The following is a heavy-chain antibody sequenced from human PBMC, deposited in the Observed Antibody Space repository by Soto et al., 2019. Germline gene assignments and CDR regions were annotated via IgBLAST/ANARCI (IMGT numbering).Heavy chain of an antibody. CDR1: GYSFTSYW. CDR3: AIEPTVTTYFDY. CDR2: IYPGDSDT. V-gene: IGHV5-51*01. D-gene: IGHD4-17*01. Sequence: GESLKISCNGSGYSFTSYWICWVRQMPWKGLEWMGIIYPGDSDTRYSPSFQGQVTISADKSISTAYLQWSSLKASDTAMYYCAIEPTVTTYFDYWGQGTLVTVSS. J-gene: IGHJ4*02.